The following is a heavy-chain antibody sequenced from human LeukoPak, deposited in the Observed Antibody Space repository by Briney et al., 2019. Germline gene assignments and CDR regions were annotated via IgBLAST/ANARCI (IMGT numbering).Heavy chain of an antibody. CDR1: GYSISSGYY. CDR2: IYHSGST. D-gene: IGHD3-9*01. Sequence: SETLSLTCTVSGYSISSGYYWGWIRQPPGKGLEWIGSIYHSGSTYYNPSLKSRGTISVDTSKNQFSLKLSSVTAADTAVYYCARVSFGLRYFDYWGQGTLVTVSS. V-gene: IGHV4-38-2*02. J-gene: IGHJ4*02. CDR3: ARVSFGLRYFDY.